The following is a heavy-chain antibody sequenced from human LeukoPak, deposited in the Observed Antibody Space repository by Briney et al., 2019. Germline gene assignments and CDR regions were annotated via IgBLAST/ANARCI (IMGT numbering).Heavy chain of an antibody. CDR1: GGTFSSYA. CDR3: ARGLRWGIAAAGHYYYGMDV. V-gene: IGHV1-69*04. J-gene: IGHJ6*02. CDR2: IIPILGIA. Sequence: SVKVSCKASGGTFSSYAISWVRQAPGQGLEWMGRIIPILGIANYAQKFQGRVTITADKSTSTAYMELSSLRSEDTAVYYRARGLRWGIAAAGHYYYGMDVWGQGTTATVSS. D-gene: IGHD6-13*01.